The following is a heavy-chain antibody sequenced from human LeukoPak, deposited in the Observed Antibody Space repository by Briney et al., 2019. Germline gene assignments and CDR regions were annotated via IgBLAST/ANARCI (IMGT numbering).Heavy chain of an antibody. CDR1: GGSFSGYY. J-gene: IGHJ5*02. CDR2: INHSGST. D-gene: IGHD2-15*01. CDR3: ARALGYCSGGSCRLSRFDP. V-gene: IGHV4-34*01. Sequence: SETLSLTCAVYGGSFSGYYWSWIRQPPGKGLEWIGKINHSGSTNYNPSLKSRVTISVDTSKNQFSLKLSSVTAADTAVYYCARALGYCSGGSCRLSRFDPWGQGTLVTVSS.